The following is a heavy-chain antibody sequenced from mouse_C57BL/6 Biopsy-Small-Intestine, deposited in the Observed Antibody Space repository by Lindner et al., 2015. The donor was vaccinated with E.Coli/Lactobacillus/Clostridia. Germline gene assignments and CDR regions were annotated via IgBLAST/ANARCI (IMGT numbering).Heavy chain of an antibody. V-gene: IGHV5-15*01. J-gene: IGHJ2*01. CDR1: GFTFSDYG. CDR3: VRRSFRGYFDY. D-gene: IGHD1-2*01. Sequence: VQLQESGGGLVQPGGSLKLSCAASGFTFSDYGMAWVRQAPRKGPEWVAFISNLAYSIYYADTVTGRFTISRENAKNTLYLEMSSLRSEDTAMYYCVRRSFRGYFDYWGQGTTLTVSS. CDR2: ISNLAYSI.